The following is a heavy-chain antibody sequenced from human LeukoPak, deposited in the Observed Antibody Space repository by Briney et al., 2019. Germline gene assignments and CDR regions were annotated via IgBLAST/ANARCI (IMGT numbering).Heavy chain of an antibody. CDR1: GFTFSSHA. CDR3: AKGKSSSFYSAFDY. CDR2: LSGDAGNT. V-gene: IGHV3-23*01. Sequence: GGSLRLSCAASGFTFSSHAMGWVRQAPGKGLEWVSSLSGDAGNTNYADSVKGRFTISRDNSRNILDLRMNSLRAEDTALYYCAKGKSSSFYSAFDYGGQGTLVTVSS. D-gene: IGHD2-15*01. J-gene: IGHJ4*02.